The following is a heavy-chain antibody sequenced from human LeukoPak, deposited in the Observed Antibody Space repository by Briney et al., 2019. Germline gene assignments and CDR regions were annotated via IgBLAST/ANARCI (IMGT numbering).Heavy chain of an antibody. Sequence: PSETLSLTCAVYGGSFSGYYWSWIRQPPGKGLEWIGEINHSGSTNYNPSLKSRVTISVDTSKNQFSLKLSSVTAAATAVYYCARHLAWRVRGVNSWFDPWGQGTLVTVSS. V-gene: IGHV4-34*01. J-gene: IGHJ5*02. D-gene: IGHD3-10*01. CDR1: GGSFSGYY. CDR2: INHSGST. CDR3: ARHLAWRVRGVNSWFDP.